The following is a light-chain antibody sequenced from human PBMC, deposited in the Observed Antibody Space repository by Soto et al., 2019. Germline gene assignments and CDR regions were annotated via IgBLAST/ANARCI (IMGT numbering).Light chain of an antibody. CDR3: CSYAGSRTPLI. J-gene: IGLJ1*01. CDR1: SSDVGSYNL. V-gene: IGLV2-23*02. Sequence: QSALTQAASVSGSPGQSITISCTGTSSDVGSYNLVSWYPQHPGKAPKLMIYEVSKRPSGLSNRFSGSKSGNTASLTISGLQAEDEAYYYCCSYAGSRTPLIFGTGTKLTVL. CDR2: EVS.